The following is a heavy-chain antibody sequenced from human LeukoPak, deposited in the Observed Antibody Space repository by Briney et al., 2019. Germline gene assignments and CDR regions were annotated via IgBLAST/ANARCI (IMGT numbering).Heavy chain of an antibody. CDR3: ARVITVTPYYYYMDV. Sequence: GGSLRLSCAASGFTVSSNYMSWVRQAPGKGLEWVSVIYSGGSTYYADSVKGRFTISRDNSKSTLYIQMNSLRAEDTAVYYCARVITVTPYYYYMDVWGKGTTVTISS. D-gene: IGHD2-21*02. J-gene: IGHJ6*03. CDR1: GFTVSSNY. CDR2: IYSGGST. V-gene: IGHV3-53*01.